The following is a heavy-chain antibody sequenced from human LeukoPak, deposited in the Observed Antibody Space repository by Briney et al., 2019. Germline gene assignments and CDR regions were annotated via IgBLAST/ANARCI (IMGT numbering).Heavy chain of an antibody. CDR1: GFTFSNAW. CDR2: IYSGGST. D-gene: IGHD5-18*01. Sequence: GGSLRLSCAASGFTFSNAWMSWVRQAPGKGLEWVSLIYSGGSTYYADSVKGRFTISRDNSKNTLYLQMNSLRAEDTAVYYCARATSGYSYANYWGQGTLVTVSS. CDR3: ARATSGYSYANY. V-gene: IGHV3-66*02. J-gene: IGHJ4*02.